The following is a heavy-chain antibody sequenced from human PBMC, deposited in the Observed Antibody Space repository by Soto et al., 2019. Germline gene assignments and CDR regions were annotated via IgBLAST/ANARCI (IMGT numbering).Heavy chain of an antibody. CDR1: GFTFSSYG. Sequence: QVQLVESGGGVVQPGRSLRLSCAASGFTFSSYGMHWVRQAPGKGLEWVAVIWYDGSNKYYADSVKGRFTISRDNSKNTLYLQMNSLRAEDTAVYYCARSGGYDFHGDYVGAFDIWGQGTMFTVSS. V-gene: IGHV3-33*01. CDR2: IWYDGSNK. CDR3: ARSGGYDFHGDYVGAFDI. D-gene: IGHD4-17*01. J-gene: IGHJ3*02.